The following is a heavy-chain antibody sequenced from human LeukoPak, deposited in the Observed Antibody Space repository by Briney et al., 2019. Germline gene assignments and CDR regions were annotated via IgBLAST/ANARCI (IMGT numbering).Heavy chain of an antibody. V-gene: IGHV3-30*02. Sequence: GGSLRLSCAASGFTFGSYGMHWVRKAPGKGLEWVAFIRYDGSNKYYADSVKGRFTISRDNSKNTLYLQMNSLRAEDTAVYYCAKDGGYSYGPKFDYWGQGTLVTVSS. D-gene: IGHD5-18*01. J-gene: IGHJ4*02. CDR3: AKDGGYSYGPKFDY. CDR1: GFTFGSYG. CDR2: IRYDGSNK.